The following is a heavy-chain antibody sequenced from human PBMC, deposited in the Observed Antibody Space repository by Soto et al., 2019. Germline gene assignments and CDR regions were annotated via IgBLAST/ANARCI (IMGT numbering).Heavy chain of an antibody. D-gene: IGHD3-3*01. Sequence: LSLTCAVYGGSFICYYWSWIRQPPGNVLEWIGEINHSGSTNYNPSLKSRVTISVDTSKNQFSLKLSSVTAADTAVYYCARGSLYYDFWSGNRQHNWFEPWGQGTLVNVSS. V-gene: IGHV4-34*01. J-gene: IGHJ5*02. CDR1: GGSFICYY. CDR3: ARGSLYYDFWSGNRQHNWFEP. CDR2: INHSGST.